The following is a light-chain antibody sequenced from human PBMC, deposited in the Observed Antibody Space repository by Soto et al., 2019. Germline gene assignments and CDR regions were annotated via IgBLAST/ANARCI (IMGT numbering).Light chain of an antibody. Sequence: EIVMTQSPATLSVSPGETATLSCRASQSVSSNLAWYQQKPGQAPRLLIYGASTRATGIPARFSGSGSGTKFTLTISSLQSEDFAVYYCQQYNNWPPRGTFGQGTKVDIK. CDR1: QSVSSN. CDR3: QQYNNWPPRGT. J-gene: IGKJ1*01. CDR2: GAS. V-gene: IGKV3-15*01.